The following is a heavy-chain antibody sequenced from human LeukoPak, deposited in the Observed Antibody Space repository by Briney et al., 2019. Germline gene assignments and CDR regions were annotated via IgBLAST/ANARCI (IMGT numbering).Heavy chain of an antibody. J-gene: IGHJ6*02. CDR3: ATYRLSGYDLYYYYGMDV. CDR2: FGPEDGET. D-gene: IGHD5-12*01. Sequence: GASVKVSCKVSGYTLTELSMHWVRQAPGKGLEWMGGFGPEDGETIYAQKFQGRVTMTEDTSTDTAYMELSSLRSEDTAVYYRATYRLSGYDLYYYYGMDVWGQGTTVTVSS. CDR1: GYTLTELS. V-gene: IGHV1-24*01.